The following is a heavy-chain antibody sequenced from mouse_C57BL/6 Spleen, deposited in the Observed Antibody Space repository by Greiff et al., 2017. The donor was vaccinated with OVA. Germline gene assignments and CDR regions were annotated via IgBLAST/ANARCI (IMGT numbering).Heavy chain of an antibody. CDR3: ARYTMVTPFAY. V-gene: IGHV1-85*01. Sequence: QVQLQQSGPELVKPGASVKLSCKATGYTFTSYDINWVKQRPGQGLEWIGWIYPRDGSTKYNEKFKGKATLTVDTSSSTAYMELHSLTSEDSAVYFCARYTMVTPFAYWGQGTLVTVSA. D-gene: IGHD2-2*01. J-gene: IGHJ3*01. CDR1: GYTFTSYD. CDR2: IYPRDGST.